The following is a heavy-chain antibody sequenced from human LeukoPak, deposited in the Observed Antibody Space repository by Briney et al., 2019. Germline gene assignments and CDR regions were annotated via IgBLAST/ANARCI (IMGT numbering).Heavy chain of an antibody. Sequence: QPGGSLRLSCAASGFTFSSYAMSWVRQAPGKGLEWVSAISGSGGSTYYADSVKGRFTISRDNSKNTLYLQMNSLRAEDTAVYYCAKGAGRWELLEYYFDYWGQGTLVTVSS. CDR1: GFTFSSYA. CDR3: AKGAGRWELLEYYFDY. V-gene: IGHV3-23*01. D-gene: IGHD1-26*01. CDR2: ISGSGGST. J-gene: IGHJ4*02.